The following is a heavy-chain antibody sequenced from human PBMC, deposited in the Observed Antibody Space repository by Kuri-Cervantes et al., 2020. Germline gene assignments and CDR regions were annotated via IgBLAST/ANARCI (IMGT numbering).Heavy chain of an antibody. Sequence: GGSLRLSCAASGFTFSNYAMNWVRRAPGKGLEWVSCISISSSYIYYADSVKGRFTISRDNAKNSLYLQMNSLRAEDTAVYYCARDWGYSSSPGFFDYWGQGTLVTVSS. CDR3: ARDWGYSSSPGFFDY. CDR1: GFTFSNYA. J-gene: IGHJ4*02. CDR2: ISISSSYI. V-gene: IGHV3-21*03. D-gene: IGHD6-6*01.